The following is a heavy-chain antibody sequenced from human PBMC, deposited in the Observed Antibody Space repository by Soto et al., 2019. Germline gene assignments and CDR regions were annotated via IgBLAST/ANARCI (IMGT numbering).Heavy chain of an antibody. V-gene: IGHV3-23*01. D-gene: IGHD3-16*02. Sequence: GGSLRLSCAASGFTFSNYAMSWVRQAPGKGLEWVSAISGSGGSTYYADSVKGRFTISRDNSKNTLYLQMNSLRAEDTAVYYCAKDRIPYYDYIWGSYRGLDYWGQGTLVTVSS. CDR3: AKDRIPYYDYIWGSYRGLDY. CDR2: ISGSGGST. CDR1: GFTFSNYA. J-gene: IGHJ4*02.